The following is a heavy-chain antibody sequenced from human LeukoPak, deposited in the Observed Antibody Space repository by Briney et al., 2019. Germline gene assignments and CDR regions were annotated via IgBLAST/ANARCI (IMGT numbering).Heavy chain of an antibody. CDR3: ARGGGSSWYSYYFDY. CDR1: GYTFTSYG. Sequence: SVKVSCKASGYTFTSYGISWVRQAPGQGLEWMGGIIPIFGTANYAQKFQGRVTITADESTSTAYMELSSLRSEDTAVYYCARGGGSSWYSYYFDYWGQGTLVTVSS. J-gene: IGHJ4*02. V-gene: IGHV1-69*13. D-gene: IGHD6-13*01. CDR2: IIPIFGTA.